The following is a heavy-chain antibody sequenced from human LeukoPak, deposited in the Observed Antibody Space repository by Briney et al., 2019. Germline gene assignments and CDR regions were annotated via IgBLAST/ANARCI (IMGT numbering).Heavy chain of an antibody. V-gene: IGHV4-39*01. D-gene: IGHD3/OR15-3a*01. Sequence: SETLSLTCTVSGVSISSSNSYWGWIRQPPGKGLEWIGSIYYSGNTYYNASVKSRVTISIDSSKNQFSLMLSSVTAADTAVYYCARQTGSGLFTLPGGQGTLVTVSS. CDR1: GVSISSSNSY. J-gene: IGHJ4*02. CDR2: IYYSGNT. CDR3: ARQTGSGLFTLP.